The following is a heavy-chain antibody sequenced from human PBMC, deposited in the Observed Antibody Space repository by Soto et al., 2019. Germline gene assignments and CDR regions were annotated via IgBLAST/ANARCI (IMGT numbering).Heavy chain of an antibody. CDR1: GDSVSSNSAA. Sequence: SQTLSLTCAISGDSVSSNSAAWNWIRQSPSRGLEWLGRTYYRSKWYNDYAVSVKSRITINPDTSKNQFSLQLNSVTPEDTAVYYCARDQWVAAAGYYYYYYGMDVWGQGTTVTVSS. V-gene: IGHV6-1*01. CDR3: ARDQWVAAAGYYYYYYGMDV. J-gene: IGHJ6*02. CDR2: TYYRSKWYN. D-gene: IGHD6-13*01.